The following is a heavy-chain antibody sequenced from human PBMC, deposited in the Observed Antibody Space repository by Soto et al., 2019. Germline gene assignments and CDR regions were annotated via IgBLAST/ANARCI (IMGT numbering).Heavy chain of an antibody. V-gene: IGHV3-23*01. J-gene: IGHJ4*02. D-gene: IGHD3-16*02. CDR1: GFTFSSYA. Sequence: DVQLLESGGGLVQPGGSLRLSCAASGFTFSSYAMSWVRQAPGKGLEWVSAISGSGGSTYYADSVKCRFTISRDNSKNTLYLQMTSLRAEDTAVYYCAKETGGVSVFDYWGQGTLVTVSS. CDR3: AKETGGVSVFDY. CDR2: ISGSGGST.